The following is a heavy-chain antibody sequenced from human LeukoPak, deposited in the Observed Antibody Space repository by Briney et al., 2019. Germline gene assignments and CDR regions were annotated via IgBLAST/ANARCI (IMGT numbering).Heavy chain of an antibody. CDR2: TIPIFGTA. CDR1: GGTFSSYA. Sequence: SVKVSCKASGGTFSSYAISWVRQAPGQGLEWMGGTIPIFGTANYAQKFQGRVTITADESTSTAYMELSSLRSEDTAVYYCARDLSGSRQPFDYWGQGTLVTVSS. J-gene: IGHJ4*02. CDR3: ARDLSGSRQPFDY. D-gene: IGHD1-26*01. V-gene: IGHV1-69*13.